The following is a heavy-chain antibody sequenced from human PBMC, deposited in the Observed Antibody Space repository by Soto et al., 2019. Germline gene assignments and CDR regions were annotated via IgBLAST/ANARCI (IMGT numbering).Heavy chain of an antibody. CDR2: MNPNSGNT. CDR3: ARASRSGGGYYYYYGMDV. J-gene: IGHJ6*02. CDR1: GYTFTSYD. D-gene: IGHD6-13*01. V-gene: IGHV1-8*01. Sequence: ASVKVSCKASGYTFTSYDINWVRQATGQGLEWMGWMNPNSGNTGYAQEFQGRVTMTRNTSISTAYMELSSLRSEDTAVYYCARASRSGGGYYYYYGMDVWGQGTTVTVSS.